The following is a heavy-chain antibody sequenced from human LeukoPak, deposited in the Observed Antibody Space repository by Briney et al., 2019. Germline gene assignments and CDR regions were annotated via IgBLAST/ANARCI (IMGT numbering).Heavy chain of an antibody. CDR3: ARASYYARDYFDY. J-gene: IGHJ4*02. CDR1: GFTVSSNY. V-gene: IGHV3-53*01. D-gene: IGHD3-22*01. CDR2: IYSGGST. Sequence: GGSLRLSCAASGFTVSSNYMSWVRQAPGKGLEWVSVIYSGGSTYYADSVKGLFTISRDNSKNTLYLQMNSLRAEDTAVYYCARASYYARDYFDYWGQGTLVTVSS.